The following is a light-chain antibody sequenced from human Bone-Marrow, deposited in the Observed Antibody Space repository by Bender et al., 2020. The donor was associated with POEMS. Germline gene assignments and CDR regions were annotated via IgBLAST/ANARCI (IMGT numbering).Light chain of an antibody. V-gene: IGLV1-50*01. CDR1: SPNIGAAYH. J-gene: IGLJ2*01. CDR2: GDT. CDR3: AAWDDSLKGVI. Sequence: QSVVTQPPSLSEAPRQRVTISCTGSSPNIGAAYHVHWYQHLPGTAPKLLIYGDTNRPSRVPDRFSGSRSGTSASLAISGLQSKDEADYYCAAWDDSLKGVIFGGGTKLTVL.